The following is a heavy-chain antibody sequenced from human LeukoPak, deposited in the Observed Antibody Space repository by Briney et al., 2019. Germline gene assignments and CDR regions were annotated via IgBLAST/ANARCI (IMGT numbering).Heavy chain of an antibody. Sequence: GRSLRLSCAASGFTFSSYGMHWVRQAPGKGLEWVAVISYDGSNKYYADSVKGRFTISRDNSKNTLYLQMNSLRAEDTAVYYCARVPKWELPFDYWGQGTLVTVSS. CDR2: ISYDGSNK. CDR1: GFTFSSYG. V-gene: IGHV3-30*19. D-gene: IGHD1-26*01. J-gene: IGHJ4*02. CDR3: ARVPKWELPFDY.